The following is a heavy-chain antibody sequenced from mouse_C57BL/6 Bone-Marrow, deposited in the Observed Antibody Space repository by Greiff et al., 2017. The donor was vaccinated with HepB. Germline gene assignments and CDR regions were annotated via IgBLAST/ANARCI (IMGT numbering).Heavy chain of an antibody. D-gene: IGHD2-4*01. J-gene: IGHJ4*01. V-gene: IGHV1-78*01. CDR2: IYPRDGST. CDR3: ARSYDYDGYYYAMDY. CDR1: GYTFTDHT. Sequence: VQLQQSDAELVKPGASVKISCKVSGYTFTDHTIHWMKQRPEQGLEWIGYIYPRDGSTKYNEKCKGKATLTADKSSSTAYMQLNSLTSEDSAVYFCARSYDYDGYYYAMDYWGQGTSVTVSS.